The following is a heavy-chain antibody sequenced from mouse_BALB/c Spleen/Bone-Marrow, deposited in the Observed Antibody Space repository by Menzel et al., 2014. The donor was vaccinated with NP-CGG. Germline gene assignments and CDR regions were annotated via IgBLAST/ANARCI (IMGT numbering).Heavy chain of an antibody. CDR2: ISGGGSYT. D-gene: IGHD2-4*01. J-gene: IGHJ3*01. V-gene: IGHV5-9-2*01. CDR1: GFTFNSYG. CDR3: ARHAYYDQTEVSFVY. Sequence: EVQLVESGGGLVKSGGSLKLSCAASGFTFNSYGMSWVRQTPEKRLEWVATISGGGSYTFYPDSVKGRFTISRDNAKNNLYLQLSILRSEDTALYYCARHAYYDQTEVSFVYWGQGTLVTVSA.